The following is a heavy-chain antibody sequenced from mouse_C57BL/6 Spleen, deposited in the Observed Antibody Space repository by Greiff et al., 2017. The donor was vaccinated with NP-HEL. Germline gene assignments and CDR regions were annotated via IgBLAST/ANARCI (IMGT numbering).Heavy chain of an antibody. CDR2: IDPEDGDT. D-gene: IGHD2-4*01. Sequence: EVQLQQSGAELVRPGASVKLSCTASGFNIKDYYMHWVKQRPEQGLEWIGRIDPEDGDTEYAPKFQGKATMTADKSSNTAYLQLSSLTSEDTAVYYCSTPIYYDYLFAYWGQGTLVTVSA. J-gene: IGHJ3*01. V-gene: IGHV14-1*01. CDR1: GFNIKDYY. CDR3: STPIYYDYLFAY.